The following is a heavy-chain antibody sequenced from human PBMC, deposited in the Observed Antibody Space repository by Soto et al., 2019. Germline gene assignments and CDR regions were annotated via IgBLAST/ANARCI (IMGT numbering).Heavy chain of an antibody. CDR2: IYHSGST. D-gene: IGHD3-10*01. V-gene: IGHV4-4*02. Sequence: QVQLQESGPGPVKPSGTLSLTCAVSGGSISSSNWWSWVRQPPGKGLEWIGEIYHSGSTNYNPSLKSRVTISVDKSKNQFSLKVTSVTAADTAVYYCARGYYYGSGRPTPGGMDVWGQGTTVTVSS. J-gene: IGHJ6*02. CDR1: GGSISSSNW. CDR3: ARGYYYGSGRPTPGGMDV.